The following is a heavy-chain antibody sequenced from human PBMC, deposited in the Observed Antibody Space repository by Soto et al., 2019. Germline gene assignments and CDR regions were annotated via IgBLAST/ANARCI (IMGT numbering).Heavy chain of an antibody. CDR1: GFTFSNAW. J-gene: IGHJ4*02. CDR3: TTFGAADGTGEYY. Sequence: EVQLVESGGGLGKPGGSLRLSCAGSGFTFSNAWMSWVRQAPGQGLEWDGRIKSKTDGGTTDYAAHVKGRFTISRDDSKNTLYQEMNRLKTEDTAVYYCTTFGAADGTGEYYWGQGTLVTGS. CDR2: IKSKTDGGTT. V-gene: IGHV3-15*01. D-gene: IGHD6-13*01.